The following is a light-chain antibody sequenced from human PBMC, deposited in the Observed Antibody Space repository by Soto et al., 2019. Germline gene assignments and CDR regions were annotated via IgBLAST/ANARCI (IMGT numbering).Light chain of an antibody. CDR3: AAWDDTLNGQV. CDR1: NSNIGNNA. Sequence: QSVLTQPPSVSAAPRQRVTISCSGSNSNIGNNAVNWYQQIPGKAPKVLIYRNDVVLSGVSDRFSGSKSGTSASLAISGLKSEDEAHYYCAAWDDTLNGQVFGGGTKLTVL. CDR2: RND. V-gene: IGLV1-36*01. J-gene: IGLJ3*02.